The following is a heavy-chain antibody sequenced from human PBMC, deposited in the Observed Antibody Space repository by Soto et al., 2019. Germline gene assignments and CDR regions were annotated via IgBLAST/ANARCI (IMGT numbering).Heavy chain of an antibody. V-gene: IGHV3-23*01. Sequence: GGSLRLSCAASGFTFSSYAMSWVRQAPGKGLEWVSAISGSGGSTYYADSVKGRFTISRDNSKNTLYLQMNSLRAEDTAVYYCAKEIRISMIVVCQKDYWGQGTLVTAPQ. CDR1: GFTFSSYA. D-gene: IGHD3-22*01. CDR3: AKEIRISMIVVCQKDY. CDR2: ISGSGGST. J-gene: IGHJ4*02.